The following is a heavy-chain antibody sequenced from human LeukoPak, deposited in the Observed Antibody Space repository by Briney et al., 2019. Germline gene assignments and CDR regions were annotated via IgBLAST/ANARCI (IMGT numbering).Heavy chain of an antibody. D-gene: IGHD3-3*01. J-gene: IGHJ6*02. CDR2: IYYSGST. Sequence: PSETLSLTCTVPGGSISSYYWSWIRQPPGKGLEWIGYIYYSGSTNYNPSLKSRVTISVDTSKNQFSLKLSSVTAADTAVYYCARYIPHSGNRNYDFWSGYYSPVDYYYGMDVWGQGTTVTVSS. CDR3: ARYIPHSGNRNYDFWSGYYSPVDYYYGMDV. V-gene: IGHV4-59*01. CDR1: GGSISSYY.